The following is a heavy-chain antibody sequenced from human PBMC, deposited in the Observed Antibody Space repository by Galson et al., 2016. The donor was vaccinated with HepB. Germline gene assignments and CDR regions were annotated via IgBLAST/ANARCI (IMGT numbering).Heavy chain of an antibody. CDR3: AKDQGILRHFDWLTYDAFDM. V-gene: IGHV3-30*18. Sequence: SLRLSCAASGFTFSKYALHWVRQAPGKGLEGVAVISTNGISQNYEDSVKGRFTVYRDNSKNTVDLQMNSLRPEDTAVYYCAKDQGILRHFDWLTYDAFDMWGQGTMVTVSS. D-gene: IGHD3-9*01. J-gene: IGHJ3*02. CDR1: GFTFSKYA. CDR2: ISTNGISQ.